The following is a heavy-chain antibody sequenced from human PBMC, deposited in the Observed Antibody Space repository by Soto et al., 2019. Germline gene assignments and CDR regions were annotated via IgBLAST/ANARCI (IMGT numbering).Heavy chain of an antibody. CDR2: IIPIFGTA. D-gene: IGHD1-26*01. Sequence: QVQLVQSGAEVTQPGSSVKVSCKASGGTFSSYALSWVRQAPGHGLEWMGGIIPIFGTANYAQKFQGRVTITADKSTSTADMELSSLRSEDTAVYYCARGAVGATGGYYFDYWGQGTLVTVSS. CDR3: ARGAVGATGGYYFDY. V-gene: IGHV1-69*06. CDR1: GGTFSSYA. J-gene: IGHJ4*02.